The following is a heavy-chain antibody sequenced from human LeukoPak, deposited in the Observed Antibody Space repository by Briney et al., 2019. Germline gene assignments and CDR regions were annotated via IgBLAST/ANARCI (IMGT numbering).Heavy chain of an antibody. CDR2: INPNSGGT. D-gene: IGHD5-12*01. CDR1: GYTFTGYF. J-gene: IGHJ4*02. Sequence: GASVTVSRKSSGYTFTGYFMHWVRQAPGQGLEWMGWINPNSGGTNYAQKFQGRVTMTRDTSISTAYMELSRLRSDDTAVYYCARQELVDIVATTYWGQGTLVTVSS. CDR3: ARQELVDIVATTY. V-gene: IGHV1-2*02.